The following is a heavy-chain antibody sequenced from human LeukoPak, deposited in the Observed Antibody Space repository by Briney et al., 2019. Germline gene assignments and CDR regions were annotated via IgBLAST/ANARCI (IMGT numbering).Heavy chain of an antibody. CDR2: INPSGGST. CDR1: GYTFTSYY. V-gene: IGHV1-46*01. Sequence: ASVKVSCKASGYTFTSYYMHWVRQAPGQGLEWMGIINPSGGSTSYAQKFQGRVTMTGDTSTSTVYMELSSLRSEDTAVYYCARRLWAYCGGDCYAQFFDPWGQGTLVTVSS. J-gene: IGHJ5*02. D-gene: IGHD2-21*02. CDR3: ARRLWAYCGGDCYAQFFDP.